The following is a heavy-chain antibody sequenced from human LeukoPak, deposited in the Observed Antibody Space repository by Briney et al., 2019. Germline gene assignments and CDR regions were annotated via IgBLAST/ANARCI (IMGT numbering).Heavy chain of an antibody. D-gene: IGHD3-9*01. CDR3: ARNYDILTGYLDY. CDR2: IKQDGSEK. J-gene: IGHJ4*02. V-gene: IGHV3-7*01. Sequence: QTGGSLRLSCAASGFTFNSYWMSWVRQAPGKGLEWVANIKQDGSEKYYVDSVKGRFTISRDNAKNSLYLQMNSLRAEDTAVYYCARNYDILTGYLDYWGQGTLVTVSS. CDR1: GFTFNSYW.